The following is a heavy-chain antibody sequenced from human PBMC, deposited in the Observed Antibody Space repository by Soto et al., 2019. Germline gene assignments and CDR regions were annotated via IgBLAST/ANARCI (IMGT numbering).Heavy chain of an antibody. Sequence: ASVKVSCKASGYTFTGYYMHWVRQAPGQGLEWMGWINPNSGGTNYAQKFQGWVTMTRDTSISTAYMELSRLRSDDTAVYYCARGEYSSSPLDYWGQGTLVTVSS. J-gene: IGHJ4*02. CDR1: GYTFTGYY. V-gene: IGHV1-2*04. CDR2: INPNSGGT. CDR3: ARGEYSSSPLDY. D-gene: IGHD6-6*01.